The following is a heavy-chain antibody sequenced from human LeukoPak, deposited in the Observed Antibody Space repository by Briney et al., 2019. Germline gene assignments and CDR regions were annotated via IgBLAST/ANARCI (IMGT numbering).Heavy chain of an antibody. CDR2: IYYSGST. V-gene: IGHV4-59*12. CDR3: AREEALGSGSFDY. J-gene: IGHJ4*02. Sequence: SETLSLTCTVSGASISSYCWSWIRQPPGKGLEWIGYIYYSGSTNYNPSLKSRVTISVDMSKNQLSLKLSSVTAADTAVYYCAREEALGSGSFDYWGQGTLVTVSS. D-gene: IGHD1-26*01. CDR1: GASISSYC.